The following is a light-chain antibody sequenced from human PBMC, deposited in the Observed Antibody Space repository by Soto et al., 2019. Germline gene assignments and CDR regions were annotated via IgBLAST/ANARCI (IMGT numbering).Light chain of an antibody. CDR1: QGIRDN. J-gene: IGKJ1*01. CDR2: AAY. Sequence: DIQMTQAPSSLSANVGDRVTITCRASQGIRDNLGWFQQKPGKAPKRLIYAAYNLQSGVPSRFSGSGSGTDFTLTISSLQPDDFATYYCQQYNAYSTWTFGQGTKVDI. V-gene: IGKV1-17*01. CDR3: QQYNAYSTWT.